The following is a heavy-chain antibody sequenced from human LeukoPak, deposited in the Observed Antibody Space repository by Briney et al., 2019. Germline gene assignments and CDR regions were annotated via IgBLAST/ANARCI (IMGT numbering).Heavy chain of an antibody. D-gene: IGHD2-15*01. CDR2: ISPNSGDT. Sequence: ASVKVSCKASGYTFTGYYMHWVRQAPGRGLEWLGWISPNSGDTYYAPKFRGKITLTRDTSVSTAYMDVRSLRSDDTAVYYCARDETADCSRGSCYWDWGQGTLVTVSS. J-gene: IGHJ4*02. CDR1: GYTFTGYY. CDR3: ARDETADCSRGSCYWD. V-gene: IGHV1-2*02.